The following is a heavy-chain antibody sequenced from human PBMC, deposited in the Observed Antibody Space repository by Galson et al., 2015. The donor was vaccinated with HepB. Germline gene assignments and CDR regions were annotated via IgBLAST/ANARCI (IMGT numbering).Heavy chain of an antibody. CDR1: GYSFTSYW. Sequence: QSGAEVKRPGESLKISCKGSGYSFTSYWIGWVRQMPGKGLEWMGIIYPGDSDTRYSPSFQGQVTISADKSISTAYLQWSSLRASDTAMYYCARPVLDSRSYADAFDIWGQGTMVTVSS. CDR3: ARPVLDSRSYADAFDI. CDR2: IYPGDSDT. D-gene: IGHD3-22*01. V-gene: IGHV5-51*01. J-gene: IGHJ3*02.